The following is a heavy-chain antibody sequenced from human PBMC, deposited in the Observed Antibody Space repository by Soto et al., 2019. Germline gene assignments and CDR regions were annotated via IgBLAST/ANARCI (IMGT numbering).Heavy chain of an antibody. D-gene: IGHD3-22*01. CDR1: GFTFSSYG. CDR2: ICDDGSNT. V-gene: IGHV3-33*06. CDR3: AKASYYGSTYAFDF. Sequence: GGSLRLSCAASGFTFSSYGMHWVRQAPGKGLEWVAVICDDGSNTYYADSVKGRFTISRDNSKNTMYLQMNTLRAEDTAVYYCAKASYYGSTYAFDFWGLGTMVTVSS. J-gene: IGHJ3*01.